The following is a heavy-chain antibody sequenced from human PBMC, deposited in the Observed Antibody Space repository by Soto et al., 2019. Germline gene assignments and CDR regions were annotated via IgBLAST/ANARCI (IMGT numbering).Heavy chain of an antibody. Sequence: PGGSLRLSCAASGFTFSSYSMNWLRQAPGKRLEWVASISRDISYIYYGDSVKGRFTISRDNADNAVFLQMNSLRVADTAIYYCVRESIDILGVLDYWGQGTPVTVSS. D-gene: IGHD7-27*01. CDR3: VRESIDILGVLDY. J-gene: IGHJ4*02. CDR2: ISRDISYI. CDR1: GFTFSSYS. V-gene: IGHV3-21*06.